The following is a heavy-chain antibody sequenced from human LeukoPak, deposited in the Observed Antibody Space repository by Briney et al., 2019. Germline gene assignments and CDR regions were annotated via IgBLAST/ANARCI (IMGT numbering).Heavy chain of an antibody. J-gene: IGHJ5*02. CDR3: ARVGRVGEWFDP. CDR2: IHTSGST. Sequence: SETLSLTCTVSGGSISSYYWSWIRQPAGKGLEWIGRIHTSGSTNYNPSLKSRVTMSVDTSKNQFSLKLSSVTAADTAVYYCARVGRVGEWFDPWGQGTLVTVSS. CDR1: GGSISSYY. V-gene: IGHV4-4*07. D-gene: IGHD1-26*01.